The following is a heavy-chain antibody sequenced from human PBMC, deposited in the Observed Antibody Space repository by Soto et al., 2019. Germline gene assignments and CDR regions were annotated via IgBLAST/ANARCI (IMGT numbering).Heavy chain of an antibody. CDR3: ARAELHSLYYFYEMAV. D-gene: IGHD3-10*01. J-gene: IGHJ6*02. CDR1: GYTFIGNY. CDR2: MSPRGGDT. V-gene: IGHV1-2*02. Sequence: QVQLVQSGAEVRNPGASLKVSCKASGYTFIGNYIPWVRQAPGQGLEWMGWMSPRGGDTKFAQRFQGRVTMTRDTSISKADMERRSLRYDDTAIYYCARAELHSLYYFYEMAVGSHGTLVTVSS.